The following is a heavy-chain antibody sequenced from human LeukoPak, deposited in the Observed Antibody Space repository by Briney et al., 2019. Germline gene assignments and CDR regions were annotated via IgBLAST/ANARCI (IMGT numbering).Heavy chain of an antibody. CDR3: ARVPDSSGWYFDY. CDR1: GFIFNNYG. V-gene: IGHV3-23*01. J-gene: IGHJ4*02. Sequence: QPGGSLRLSCAASGFIFNNYGLIWVRQAPGKGLEWVSAISNDGGGTNYADSVKGRFTISRDNSKNTLYLQMNSLRAEDTAVYYCARVPDSSGWYFDYWGQGTLVTVSS. D-gene: IGHD6-19*01. CDR2: ISNDGGGT.